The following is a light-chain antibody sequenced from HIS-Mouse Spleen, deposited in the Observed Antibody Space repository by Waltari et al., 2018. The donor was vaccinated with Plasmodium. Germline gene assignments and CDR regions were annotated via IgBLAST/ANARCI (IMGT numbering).Light chain of an antibody. J-gene: IGKJ4*01. CDR2: DAS. V-gene: IGKV3-11*01. CDR3: QQRSNWPRVLT. CDR1: QSVSSY. Sequence: EIVLTQSPATLSLSPGERATLSCRASQSVSSYLAWYQQKPGQAPRLLIYDASNRAPGIPAMFSGSWSGTDFTLTISSLDPEDFAVYYCQQRSNWPRVLTFGGGTKVEIK.